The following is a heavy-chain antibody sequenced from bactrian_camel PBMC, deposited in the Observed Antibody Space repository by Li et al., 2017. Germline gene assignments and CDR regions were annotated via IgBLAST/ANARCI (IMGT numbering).Heavy chain of an antibody. D-gene: IGHD3*01. CDR3: VQDPGASRCYGGAWTAATLGLF. CDR1: GYTYSRYC. V-gene: IGHV3S56*01. CDR2: IDTDGTT. Sequence: VQLVESGGGPVQVGGSLRLSCAASGYTYSRYCMGWFRQAPGKEPEGVAHIDTDGTTVYADSVAGRFTISQDNGKNTLFLQMNSLKPEDTAMYYCVQDPGASRCYGGAWTAATLGLFWGQGTQVTVS. J-gene: IGHJ4*01.